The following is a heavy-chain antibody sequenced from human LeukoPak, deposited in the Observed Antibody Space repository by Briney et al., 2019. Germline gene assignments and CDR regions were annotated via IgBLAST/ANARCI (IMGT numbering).Heavy chain of an antibody. CDR2: ISYDGSNK. V-gene: IGHV3-30*04. J-gene: IGHJ5*02. D-gene: IGHD1-26*01. Sequence: PPGGSLRLSCAASGFTFSSYAMHWVRQAPGKGLEWVAVISYDGSNKYYADSVKGRFTISRDNAKNSLYLQMNSLRAEDTAVYYCARDGSPYSSLNWFDPWGQGTLVTVSS. CDR1: GFTFSSYA. CDR3: ARDGSPYSSLNWFDP.